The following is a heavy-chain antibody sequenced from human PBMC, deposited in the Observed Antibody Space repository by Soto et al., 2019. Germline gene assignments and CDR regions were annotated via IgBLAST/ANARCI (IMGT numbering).Heavy chain of an antibody. J-gene: IGHJ6*02. CDR2: TYYRSKWYN. Sequence: SQTLSLTCAISGDSVSSNSAAWNWIRQSPSRGLEWLGRTYYRSKWYNDYAVSVKSRITINPDTSKNQFSLQLNSVTPEDTAVYYCARDHYYGSGSYYSLPDYYYYGMDVWGQGTTVTVS. CDR3: ARDHYYGSGSYYSLPDYYYYGMDV. CDR1: GDSVSSNSAA. D-gene: IGHD3-10*01. V-gene: IGHV6-1*01.